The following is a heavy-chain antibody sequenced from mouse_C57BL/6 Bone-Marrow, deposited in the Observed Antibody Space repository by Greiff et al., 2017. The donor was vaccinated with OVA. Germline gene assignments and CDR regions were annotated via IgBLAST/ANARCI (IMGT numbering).Heavy chain of an antibody. D-gene: IGHD1-1*01. J-gene: IGHJ1*03. Sequence: QVQLQQPGAELVKPGASVKLSCKASGYTFTSYWMQWVKQRPGQGLEWIGEIDPSDSYTTYNQKFKGKATLTVDTSSSTAYMQLSSLTSEDSAVYYCARGELPHWYFDVWGTGTTVTVSS. CDR3: ARGELPHWYFDV. CDR2: IDPSDSYT. V-gene: IGHV1-50*01. CDR1: GYTFTSYW.